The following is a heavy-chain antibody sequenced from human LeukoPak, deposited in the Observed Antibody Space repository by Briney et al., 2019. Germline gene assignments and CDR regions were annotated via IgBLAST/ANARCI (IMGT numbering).Heavy chain of an antibody. Sequence: PSETLSLTCTVSGGSISSYYWSWIRQPPGKGLEWIGYIYYSGSTNYNPSLKSRVTISVDTSKNQFSLKLSSVTAADTAVYYCARSRPSGYSGYGPIDHWGQGTLVTVSS. J-gene: IGHJ4*02. D-gene: IGHD5-12*01. V-gene: IGHV4-59*01. CDR1: GGSISSYY. CDR3: ARSRPSGYSGYGPIDH. CDR2: IYYSGST.